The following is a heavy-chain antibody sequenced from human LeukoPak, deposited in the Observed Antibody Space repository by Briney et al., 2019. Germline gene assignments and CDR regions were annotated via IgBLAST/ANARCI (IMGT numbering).Heavy chain of an antibody. CDR3: ANLFCTNGVCYQFDY. CDR1: GFTFSSYA. V-gene: IGHV3-23*01. J-gene: IGHJ4*02. CDR2: ISGSGGST. Sequence: GGSLRLSCAASGFTFSSYAMSWVRQAPGEGLEWVSAISGSGGSTYYAGSVKGRFTISRDNSKNTLYLQMNSLRAEDTAVYYCANLFCTNGVCYQFDYWGQGTLVTVSS. D-gene: IGHD2-8*01.